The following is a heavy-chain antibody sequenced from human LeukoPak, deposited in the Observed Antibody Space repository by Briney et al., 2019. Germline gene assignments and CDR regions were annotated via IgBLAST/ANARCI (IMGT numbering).Heavy chain of an antibody. Sequence: SETLSLTCAVYGGSFSGYYWSWIRQPPGKGLEWIGEINHSGSTNYNPSLKSRVTISVDTSKNQFSLKLSSVTAADTAVYYCARHHSDYYGSGSYPYDVVDWGQGTLVTVSS. CDR1: GGSFSGYY. V-gene: IGHV4-34*01. CDR3: ARHHSDYYGSGSYPYDVVD. D-gene: IGHD3-10*01. J-gene: IGHJ4*02. CDR2: INHSGST.